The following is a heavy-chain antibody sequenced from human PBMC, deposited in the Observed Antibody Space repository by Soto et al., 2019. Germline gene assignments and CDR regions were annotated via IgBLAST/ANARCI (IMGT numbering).Heavy chain of an antibody. Sequence: QLQLQESGPGLVKPSETLSLTCTVSGGSIGSSAYYWGWIRQPPGKGLEWIGNIYYGVTTYYNPSLNRRVTISADTSKNQISLKRSSVTAADTAVYYCARGSTGTTPWEYWGQGTLVTVSS. V-gene: IGHV4-39*01. CDR1: GGSIGSSAYY. J-gene: IGHJ4*02. D-gene: IGHD1-7*01. CDR3: ARGSTGTTPWEY. CDR2: IYYGVTT.